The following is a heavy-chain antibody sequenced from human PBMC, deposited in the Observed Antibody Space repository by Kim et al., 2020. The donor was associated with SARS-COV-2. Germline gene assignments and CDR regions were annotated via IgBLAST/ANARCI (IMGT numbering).Heavy chain of an antibody. J-gene: IGHJ6*02. CDR2: IDPSDSYT. D-gene: IGHD1-7*01. Sequence: GESLKISCKGSGYSFTSYWISWVRQMPGKGLEWMGRIDPSDSYTNYSPSFQGHVTISADKSISTAYLQWSSLKASDTAMFYCALHGGAGTTRAVGDYYYGMDVWGQGTTVTVSS. CDR1: GYSFTSYW. CDR3: ALHGGAGTTRAVGDYYYGMDV. V-gene: IGHV5-10-1*01.